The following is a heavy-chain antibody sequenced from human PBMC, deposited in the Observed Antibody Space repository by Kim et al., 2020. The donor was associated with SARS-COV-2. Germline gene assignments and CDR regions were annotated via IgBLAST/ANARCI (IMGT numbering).Heavy chain of an antibody. V-gene: IGHV3-7*03. CDR2: IKCDGSEK. D-gene: IGHD4-17*01. CDR1: GFTFSSSW. J-gene: IGHJ5*02. Sequence: GGSLRLSCAASGFTFSSSWMHWVCQAPEKGLEWVADIKCDGSEKYYVDSVKGRLTISRDNAKNSLYLQVNSLRAEDMTVYYCVRGLRKISTYGGNRQGWFDPWGQGTLVTVSS. CDR3: VRGLRKISTYGGNRQGWFDP.